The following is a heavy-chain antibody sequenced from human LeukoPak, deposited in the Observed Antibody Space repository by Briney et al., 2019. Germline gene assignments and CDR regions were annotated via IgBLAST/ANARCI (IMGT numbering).Heavy chain of an antibody. Sequence: ASVKVSCKASGYTFTSYGISWVRQAPGQGLERMGWISAYNGNTNYAQKLQGRVTMTTDTSTSTAYMELRSLRSDDTAVYYCARDFGSSSWYPTFYYYYGMDVWGQGTTVTVSS. D-gene: IGHD6-13*01. J-gene: IGHJ6*02. CDR2: ISAYNGNT. CDR3: ARDFGSSSWYPTFYYYYGMDV. CDR1: GYTFTSYG. V-gene: IGHV1-18*01.